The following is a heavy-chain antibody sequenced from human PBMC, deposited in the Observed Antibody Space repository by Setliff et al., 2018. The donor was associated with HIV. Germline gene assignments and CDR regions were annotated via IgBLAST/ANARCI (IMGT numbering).Heavy chain of an antibody. J-gene: IGHJ5*02. CDR2: VDPEDGET. D-gene: IGHD1-1*01. CDR1: GYPFTDYF. CDR3: TIATETPGMTTRENWFDP. V-gene: IGHV1-69-2*01. Sequence: GASVKVSCKTSGYPFTDYFIHWIQQASGKGLEWMGRVDPEDGETILAERFQGRVTMTADTSTDTAFMELSSLRSEDTATYYCTIATETPGMTTRENWFDPWGQGTLVTVSS.